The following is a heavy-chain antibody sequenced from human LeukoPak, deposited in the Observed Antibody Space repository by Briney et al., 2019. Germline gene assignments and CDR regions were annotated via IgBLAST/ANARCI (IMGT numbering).Heavy chain of an antibody. CDR1: GFTFSNYG. V-gene: IGHV3-7*03. CDR3: ARAGTLWFGESRIEY. Sequence: GGSLRLSCAASGFTFSNYGMHWVRQAPGKGLEWVANIEQGGSEKHYLDSVKGRFTISRDNAKNSLYLQMNSLRAEDTAVYYCARAGTLWFGESRIEYWGQGTLVTVSS. CDR2: IEQGGSEK. J-gene: IGHJ4*02. D-gene: IGHD3-10*01.